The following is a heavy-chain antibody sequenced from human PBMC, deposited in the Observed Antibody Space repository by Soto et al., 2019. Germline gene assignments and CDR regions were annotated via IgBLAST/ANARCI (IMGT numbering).Heavy chain of an antibody. CDR1: GGSFSGYY. D-gene: IGHD3-3*01. Sequence: PSETLSLTCAVYGGSFSGYYWSWIRQPPGKGLEWIGEINHSGSTNYNPSLKRRVNISVDTSKKHFTLRLSSVSAADTAVYYCARMRTGGYDFSYYYGMDVWGQGTTVTVSS. CDR3: ARMRTGGYDFSYYYGMDV. CDR2: INHSGST. V-gene: IGHV4-34*01. J-gene: IGHJ6*02.